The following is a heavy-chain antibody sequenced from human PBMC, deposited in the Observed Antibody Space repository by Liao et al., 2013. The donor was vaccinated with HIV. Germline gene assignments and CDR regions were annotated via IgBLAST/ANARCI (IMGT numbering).Heavy chain of an antibody. V-gene: IGHV4-39*07. CDR3: ARESYCSGASCYTRYFQH. CDR2: IYYSGST. CDR1: GGSISSSSYY. J-gene: IGHJ1*01. D-gene: IGHD2-2*02. Sequence: QLQLQESGPGLVKPSETLSLTCTVSGGSISSSSYYWGWIRQPPGKGLEWIGSIYYSGSTYYNPSLKSRVTISVDTSKNQISLKLSSVTAADTAVYYCARESYCSGASCYTRYFQHWGQGTLVTVSS.